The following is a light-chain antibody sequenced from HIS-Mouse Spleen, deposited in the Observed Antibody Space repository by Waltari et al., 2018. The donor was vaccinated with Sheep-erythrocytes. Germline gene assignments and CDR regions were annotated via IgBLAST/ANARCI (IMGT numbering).Light chain of an antibody. CDR1: TLGDKY. CDR3: QAWDSSIVV. CDR2: QDT. V-gene: IGLV3-1*01. J-gene: IGLJ2*01. Sequence: SSELTQPPSVSVSPGQTASITCSGDTLGDKYACWYQQKPGQSPVLVLYQDTKRPSGIPERFSGSNSGNTATLTIRGTQAMDEADYYCQAWDSSIVVFGGGTKLTVL.